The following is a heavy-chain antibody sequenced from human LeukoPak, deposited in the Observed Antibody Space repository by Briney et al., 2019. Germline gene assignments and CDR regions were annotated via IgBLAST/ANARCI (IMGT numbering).Heavy chain of an antibody. V-gene: IGHV1-18*01. D-gene: IGHD4-11*01. J-gene: IGHJ5*02. CDR1: GYTFTKYA. Sequence: ASVKVSCKASGYTFTKYAISWVRQAPGQGLEWMGWISGYNGNTNYAQKFQGRVTMTTDTSTSTAYMELRSLRSDDTAVYYCARVLTTLGVDPWGQGTLVTVSS. CDR2: ISGYNGNT. CDR3: ARVLTTLGVDP.